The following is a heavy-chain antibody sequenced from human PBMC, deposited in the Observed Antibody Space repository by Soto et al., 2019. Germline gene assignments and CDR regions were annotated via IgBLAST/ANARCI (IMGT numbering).Heavy chain of an antibody. D-gene: IGHD2-21*02. J-gene: IGHJ4*02. CDR2: INGVGGTT. CDR3: ARETPHCGGDCLDY. Sequence: GGSLRLFCTASGFIVSSHEVNWFRQAPGKGLEWLSYINGVGGTTYYADSVKGRFIVSRDNAENSFHLQMNSLRAEDTAVYYCARETPHCGGDCLDYWGQGTLVTVSS. V-gene: IGHV3-48*03. CDR1: GFIVSSHE.